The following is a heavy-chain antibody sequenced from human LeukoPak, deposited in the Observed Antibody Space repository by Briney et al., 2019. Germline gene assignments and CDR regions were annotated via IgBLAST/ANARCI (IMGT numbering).Heavy chain of an antibody. CDR3: AGDTGMDV. V-gene: IGHV3-7*05. CDR1: GVTFSIYW. CDR2: IKQDGSEK. Sequence: VGSLRLSCAPSGVTFSIYWMGWVRKAPEKGLECVVSIKQDGSEKYYIDFLKGRFSIYRDSAKNSVYLQIDRRGPDDTAVCYCAGDTGMDVWGQGTTVTVSS. J-gene: IGHJ6*02.